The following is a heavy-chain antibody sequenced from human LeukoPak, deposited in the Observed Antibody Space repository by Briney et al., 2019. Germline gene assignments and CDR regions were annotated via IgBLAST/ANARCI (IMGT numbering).Heavy chain of an antibody. CDR1: GFTLSSYA. J-gene: IGHJ4*02. Sequence: GGSLRLSCAASGFTLSSYAMSWVRQAPGKGLEWVSSISSSSSYIYYADSVKGRFTISRDNAKNSLYLQMNSLRAEDTAVYYCARGYYDSSGYQDYWGQGTLVTVSS. D-gene: IGHD3-22*01. V-gene: IGHV3-21*01. CDR3: ARGYYDSSGYQDY. CDR2: ISSSSSYI.